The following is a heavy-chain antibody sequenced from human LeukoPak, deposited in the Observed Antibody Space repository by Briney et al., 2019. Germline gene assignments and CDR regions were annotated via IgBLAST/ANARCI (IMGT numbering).Heavy chain of an antibody. CDR2: INHSGRT. CDR1: GGSISSYY. Sequence: SETLSLTCTVSGGSISSYYWSWIRQPPGKGLEWIGEINHSGRTNYNPSLKSRVIMSVDTSKNQFSLKLSSVTAADTAVYYCARPLGYCSDSRCPQSWFDPWGQGTLVTVSS. J-gene: IGHJ5*02. V-gene: IGHV4-34*01. CDR3: ARPLGYCSDSRCPQSWFDP. D-gene: IGHD2-15*01.